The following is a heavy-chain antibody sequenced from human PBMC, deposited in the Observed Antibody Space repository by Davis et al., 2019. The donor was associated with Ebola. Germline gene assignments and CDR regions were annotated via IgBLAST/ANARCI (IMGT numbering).Heavy chain of an antibody. CDR1: GFTFSSYW. CDR3: ERRVRLEWLLHIAP. J-gene: IGHJ5*02. Sequence: HTGGSLRLSCAASGFTFSSYWMHWVRQAPGKGLLWVSRINSDGSSTSYADSVKGRFTISRDNAKNTLYLQMNSLRAEDTAVYYCERRVRLEWLLHIAPWGQGTLVTVSS. CDR2: INSDGSST. V-gene: IGHV3-74*01. D-gene: IGHD3-3*01.